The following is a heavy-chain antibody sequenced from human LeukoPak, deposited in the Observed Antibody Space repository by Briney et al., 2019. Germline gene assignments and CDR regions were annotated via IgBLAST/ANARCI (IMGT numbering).Heavy chain of an antibody. CDR2: IFSGGAT. V-gene: IGHV3-66*02. Sequence: GGSLRLSCAASGFTVSNNYMNWVRQAPGKGLEWVSVIFSGGATYYANSVKGRFTFSRDNSKNTLYLQMNRLTPEDTAVYYCARGGCTSTSCYSFDYWGQGTLVTVSS. D-gene: IGHD2-2*02. CDR3: ARGGCTSTSCYSFDY. CDR1: GFTVSNNY. J-gene: IGHJ4*02.